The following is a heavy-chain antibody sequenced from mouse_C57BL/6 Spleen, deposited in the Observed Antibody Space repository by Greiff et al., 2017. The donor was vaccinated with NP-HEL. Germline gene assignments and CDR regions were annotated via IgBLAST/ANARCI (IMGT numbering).Heavy chain of an antibody. CDR3: AITTVVATDYFDY. CDR2: IDPSDSDT. J-gene: IGHJ2*01. Sequence: QVQLQQSGAELVRPGSSVKLSCKASGYTFTSYWMHWVKQRPIQGLEWIGNIDPSDSDTHYNQKFKDKATLTVDTSSSTAYMQLSSLTSEDSAVYYCAITTVVATDYFDYWGQGTTLTVSS. D-gene: IGHD1-1*01. V-gene: IGHV1-52*01. CDR1: GYTFTSYW.